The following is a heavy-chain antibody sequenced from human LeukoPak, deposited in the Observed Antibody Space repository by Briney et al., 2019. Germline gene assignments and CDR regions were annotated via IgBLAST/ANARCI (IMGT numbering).Heavy chain of an antibody. CDR1: GFSFGGSW. CDR3: ARDAGWFRFDY. V-gene: IGHV3-7*01. J-gene: IGHJ4*02. D-gene: IGHD2-15*01. CDR2: IKEDGSVK. Sequence: PGGSMRLSCAASGFSFGGSWMAWVRQAPGKGLGWLANIKEDGSVKNYEDSVKGRFTISRDNAKNSLYLHMNSLRAEDTAVYYCARDAGWFRFDYWGQGTLVTVSS.